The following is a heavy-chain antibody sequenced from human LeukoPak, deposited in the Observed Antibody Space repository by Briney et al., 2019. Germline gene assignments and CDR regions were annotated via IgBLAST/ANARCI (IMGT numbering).Heavy chain of an antibody. CDR3: ARDDRWELPLGSFFDY. D-gene: IGHD1-26*01. CDR1: GYIFTGYY. CDR2: INPNSGDT. Sequence: ASVKVSCKASGYIFTGYYMHWVRQAPGQGLEWMGWINPNSGDTNYAQKLQGRVTMTTDTSTSTAYMELRSLRSDDTAAYYCARDDRWELPLGSFFDYWGQGTLVTVSS. J-gene: IGHJ4*02. V-gene: IGHV1-2*02.